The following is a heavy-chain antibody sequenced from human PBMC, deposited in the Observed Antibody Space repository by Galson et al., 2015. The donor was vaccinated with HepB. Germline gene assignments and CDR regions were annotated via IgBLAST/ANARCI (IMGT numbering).Heavy chain of an antibody. CDR1: GGSFSGYY. CDR3: ARGGEQPDYYFDY. D-gene: IGHD3-10*01. Sequence: ETLSLTCAVYGGSFSGYYWSWIRQPPGKGLEWIGEINHSGSTNYNPSLKSRVTISVDTSKNQFSLKLSSVTAADTAVYYCARGGEQPDYYFDYWGQGTLVTVSS. CDR2: INHSGST. J-gene: IGHJ4*02. V-gene: IGHV4-34*01.